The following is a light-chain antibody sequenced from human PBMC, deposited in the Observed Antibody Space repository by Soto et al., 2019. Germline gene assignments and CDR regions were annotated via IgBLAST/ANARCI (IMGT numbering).Light chain of an antibody. Sequence: EILLTQSPGTLSLSPGERATLSCRASQTVSSNYLAWYQQKPGQAPRLLIYGASSRATGIPDTFSGSGSGTDFTLTISRLEPEDFAVYYCQQYGSSTLTFGGGTKVDIK. J-gene: IGKJ4*01. CDR3: QQYGSSTLT. V-gene: IGKV3-20*01. CDR1: QTVSSNY. CDR2: GAS.